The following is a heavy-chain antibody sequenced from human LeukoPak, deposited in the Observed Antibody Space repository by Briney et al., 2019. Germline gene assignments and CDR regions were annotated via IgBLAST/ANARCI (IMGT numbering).Heavy chain of an antibody. CDR3: ARDMVLRGVISAFDI. J-gene: IGHJ3*02. D-gene: IGHD3-10*01. V-gene: IGHV3-7*01. CDR1: GFTFIRNG. CDR2: IKPDGSEK. Sequence: PGGSLRLSCAASGFTFIRNGMHWVRQAPGKGREWVANIKPDGSEKYYVDSVEGRFTISRDNAKNSLYLQMNSLRAEDTAVYYCARDMVLRGVISAFDIWGQGTVVTVSS.